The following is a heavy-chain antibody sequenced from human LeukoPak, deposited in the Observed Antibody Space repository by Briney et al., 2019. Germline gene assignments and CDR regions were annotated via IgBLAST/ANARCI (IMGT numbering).Heavy chain of an antibody. CDR2: IYHSGST. Sequence: SETLSLTCTVSGYSISSGYYWGWIRQPPGKGLEWIGSIYHSGSTYYNPSLKSRVTISVDTSKNQFSLKLSFVTAADTAVYYCARDDGGSGWYFDYWGQGTLVTVSS. CDR3: ARDDGGSGWYFDY. CDR1: GYSISSGYY. D-gene: IGHD6-19*01. J-gene: IGHJ4*02. V-gene: IGHV4-38-2*02.